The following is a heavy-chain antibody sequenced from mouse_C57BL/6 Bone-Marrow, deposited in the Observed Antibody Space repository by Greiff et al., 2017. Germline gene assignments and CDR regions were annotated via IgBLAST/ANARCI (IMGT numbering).Heavy chain of an antibody. CDR1: GFSLTSYG. D-gene: IGHD1-1*01. CDR2: IWSGGST. V-gene: IGHV2-2*01. CDR3: ASPLLLRNPYFDV. Sequence: VQLVESGPGLVQPSQSLSITCTVSGFSLTSYGVHWVRQSPGKGLEWLGVIWSGGSTDYNAAFISRLSISKDNSKSQVFFKMNSLQADDTAIYYCASPLLLRNPYFDVWGTGTTVTVSS. J-gene: IGHJ1*03.